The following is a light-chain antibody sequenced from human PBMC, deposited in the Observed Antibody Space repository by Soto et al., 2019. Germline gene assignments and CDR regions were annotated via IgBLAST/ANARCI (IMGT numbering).Light chain of an antibody. CDR3: SSYTSSSYYV. CDR2: EVS. V-gene: IGLV2-14*01. Sequence: QSVLTQPASVSGSPGQSITISCTGTSSDVGNYKYVSWYQQHPGKAPKLMIYEVSNRPSGVSNRFSGSKSGNTASLTISGLQAEDEADYYCSSYTSSSYYVFGTGTKVTVL. J-gene: IGLJ1*01. CDR1: SSDVGNYKY.